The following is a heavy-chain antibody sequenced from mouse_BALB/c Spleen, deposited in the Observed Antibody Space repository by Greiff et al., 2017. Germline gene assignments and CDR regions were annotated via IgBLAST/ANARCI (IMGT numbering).Heavy chain of an antibody. CDR3: ARHSGSSEAY. CDR2: ISNGGGST. Sequence: EVKLMESGGGLVQPGGSLKLSCAASGFTFSSYTMSWVRQTPEKRLEWVAYISNGGGSTYYPDTVKGRFTISRDNAKNTLYLQMSSLKSEDTAMYYCARHSGSSEAYWGQGTLVTVSA. J-gene: IGHJ3*01. D-gene: IGHD1-1*01. V-gene: IGHV5-12-2*01. CDR1: GFTFSSYT.